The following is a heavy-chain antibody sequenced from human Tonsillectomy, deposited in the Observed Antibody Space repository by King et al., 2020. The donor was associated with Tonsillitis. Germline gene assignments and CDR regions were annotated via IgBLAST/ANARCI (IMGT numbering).Heavy chain of an antibody. CDR3: AKDRYLAY. CDR1: GFTFSSYS. Sequence: VQLVESGGGLVQPGGSLRLSCAASGFTFSSYSMNWVRQAPGKGLEWVSYISSSSSTIYYADSVKGRFTISRGNAKNSLFLQMNSLRAEDTAVYYCAKDRYLAYWGQGTLVTVSS. J-gene: IGHJ4*02. V-gene: IGHV3-48*01. CDR2: ISSSSSTI.